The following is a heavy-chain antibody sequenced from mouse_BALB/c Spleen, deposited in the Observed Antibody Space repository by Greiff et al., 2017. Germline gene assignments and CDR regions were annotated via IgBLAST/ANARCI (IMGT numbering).Heavy chain of an antibody. CDR3: ARSGGNYGGFAY. J-gene: IGHJ3*01. D-gene: IGHD2-1*01. CDR1: GYTFTSYD. Sequence: QVHVKQSGAELMKPGASVKISCKASGYTFTSYDINWVKQRPGQGLEWIGWIYPGDGSTKYNEKFKGKATLTADKSSSTAYMQLSSLTSENSAVYFCARSGGNYGGFAYWGQGTLVTVSA. CDR2: IYPGDGST. V-gene: IGHV1S56*01.